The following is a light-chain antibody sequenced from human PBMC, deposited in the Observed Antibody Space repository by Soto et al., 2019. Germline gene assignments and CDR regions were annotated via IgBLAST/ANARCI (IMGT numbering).Light chain of an antibody. V-gene: IGLV6-57*04. J-gene: IGLJ2*01. CDR1: SGSIANNF. Sequence: LTQPHSVSESPGKAVIISCTRSSGSIANNFVQWYQQRPGSPPATIIYDDNKRPSGVPDRFSGSIDSSSNSASLTISGLKTEDEADYYCQSYDSTNHLVFGGGTKVTVL. CDR2: DDN. CDR3: QSYDSTNHLV.